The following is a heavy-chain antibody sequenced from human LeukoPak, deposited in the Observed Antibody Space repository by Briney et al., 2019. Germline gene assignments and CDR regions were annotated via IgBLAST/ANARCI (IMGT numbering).Heavy chain of an antibody. CDR2: ISSSGSTI. D-gene: IGHD3-10*01. J-gene: IGHJ4*02. V-gene: IGHV3-11*01. Sequence: GGSLRLSCAASGFTLSDYYMSWIRQAPGKGLEWVSYISSSGSTIYYADSVKGRFTISRDNAKNSLYLQMNSLRAEDTAVYYCAREMSYYGSGTYYNSFDYWGQGTLVTVSS. CDR1: GFTLSDYY. CDR3: AREMSYYGSGTYYNSFDY.